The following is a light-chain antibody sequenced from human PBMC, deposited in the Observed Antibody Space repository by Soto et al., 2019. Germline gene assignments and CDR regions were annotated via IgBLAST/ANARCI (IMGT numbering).Light chain of an antibody. Sequence: IQLTQSPSSLSASVGDRVTITCRASQGISSYLAWYQQKPGKAPKLLIYAASTLHSGVPSRFSGSGSGTDFTLTISSLQPEDFATYNCQQLNSYPRTFGQGTKVEIK. CDR3: QQLNSYPRT. J-gene: IGKJ1*01. CDR2: AAS. CDR1: QGISSY. V-gene: IGKV1-9*01.